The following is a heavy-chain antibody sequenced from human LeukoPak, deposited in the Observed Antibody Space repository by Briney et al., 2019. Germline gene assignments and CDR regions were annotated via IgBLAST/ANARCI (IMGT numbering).Heavy chain of an antibody. CDR1: GFTFSSYA. Sequence: GGSLRLSCAASGFTFSSYAMHWVRQAPGKGLEWVAVISYDGSNKYYADSVKGRFTISRDNSKNTLYLQMNSLRAEDTAVYYCAREGGYDSSGYFDYWGQETLVTVSS. CDR3: AREGGYDSSGYFDY. V-gene: IGHV3-30-3*01. D-gene: IGHD5-12*01. CDR2: ISYDGSNK. J-gene: IGHJ4*02.